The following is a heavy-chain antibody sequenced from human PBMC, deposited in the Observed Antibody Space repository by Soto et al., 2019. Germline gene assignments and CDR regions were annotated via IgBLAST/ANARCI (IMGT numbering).Heavy chain of an antibody. Sequence: ASVKVSCKASGYTFTNYYMHWVRQAPGQGLEWMGIINPSGGRTNYAQKLQGRVTMTEDTSTDTAYMELSSLRSEDTAVYYCATKTFHSSGYYSFDYWGQGTLVTVSS. CDR3: ATKTFHSSGYYSFDY. V-gene: IGHV1-46*01. D-gene: IGHD3-22*01. J-gene: IGHJ4*02. CDR2: INPSGGRT. CDR1: GYTFTNYY.